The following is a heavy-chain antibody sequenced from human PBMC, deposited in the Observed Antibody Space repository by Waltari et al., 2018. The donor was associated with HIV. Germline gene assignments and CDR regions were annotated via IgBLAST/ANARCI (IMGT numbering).Heavy chain of an antibody. Sequence: EVQLVQSGAEVKKPGESLKISCKGSGYSFTSYWIAWVRQVPGKGLEWMGINFPGASDTMYRPSVQGLVTISAAKSITTAYRQWRSLAASDSAIYYVARRGSYGSGSRPCFFDSWGQGTLVTVSS. D-gene: IGHD3-10*01. V-gene: IGHV5-51*03. CDR2: NFPGASDT. J-gene: IGHJ4*02. CDR3: ARRGSYGSGSRPCFFDS. CDR1: GYSFTSYW.